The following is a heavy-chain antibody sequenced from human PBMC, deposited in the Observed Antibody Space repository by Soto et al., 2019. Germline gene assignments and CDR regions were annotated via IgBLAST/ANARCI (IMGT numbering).Heavy chain of an antibody. CDR2: IYYSGST. V-gene: IGHV4-31*03. Sequence: PSETLSLTCTVSGGSISSGGYYWSWIRQHPGKGLEWIGYIYYSGSTYYNPSLKSRVTISVDTSKNQFSLKLSSVTAADTAVYYCAGGGYPYYYDSSGSIGVGGMDVWGQGTTVTVSS. D-gene: IGHD3-22*01. CDR3: AGGGYPYYYDSSGSIGVGGMDV. J-gene: IGHJ6*02. CDR1: GGSISSGGYY.